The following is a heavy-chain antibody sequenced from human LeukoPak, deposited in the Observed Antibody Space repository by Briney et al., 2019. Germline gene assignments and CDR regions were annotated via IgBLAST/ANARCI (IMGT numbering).Heavy chain of an antibody. V-gene: IGHV3-23*01. CDR2: ITGSGGST. J-gene: IGHJ4*02. CDR3: AKDQYNTGWWRGDFDY. Sequence: GGSLRLSCAASGFTFSSYAMSWVRQAPGKGLEWVSTITGSGGSTYSADSVKGRFTISRDNSKNTLYLQMNSLRAEDTAVYFCAKDQYNTGWWRGDFDYWGQGTLVTVSS. CDR1: GFTFSSYA. D-gene: IGHD6-19*01.